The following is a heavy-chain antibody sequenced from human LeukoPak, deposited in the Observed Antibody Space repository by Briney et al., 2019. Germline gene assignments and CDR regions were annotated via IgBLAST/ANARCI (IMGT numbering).Heavy chain of an antibody. J-gene: IGHJ6*03. Sequence: SETLSLTCTVSGGSISSYYWSWTRQPPGKGLEWIGYIYTGGSTNYNPSLKSRVTISVDTSKNQFSLKLSSVTAADTAVYYCASMTTPYYYYYMDVWGKGTTVTVSS. CDR2: IYTGGST. CDR3: ASMTTPYYYYYMDV. D-gene: IGHD2-15*01. V-gene: IGHV4-4*09. CDR1: GGSISSYY.